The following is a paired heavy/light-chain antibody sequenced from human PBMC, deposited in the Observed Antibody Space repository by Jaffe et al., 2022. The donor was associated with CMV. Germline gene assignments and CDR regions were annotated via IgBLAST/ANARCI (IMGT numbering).Heavy chain of an antibody. J-gene: IGHJ4*02. CDR2: IQSDGNNE. V-gene: IGHV3-30*03. CDR3: ARDSWGEGYNEGAIDY. CDR1: GFTFSAYA. D-gene: IGHD7-27*01. Sequence: QVQLVESGGGVVQPGRSQRLSCAASGFTFSAYAMHWVRQTPGEGLEWVAAIQSDGNNEYYAESVKGRFTISRDNSENTVYLQLNSLRAEDTAIYYCARDSWGEGYNEGAIDYWGQGTLVTVSS.
Light chain of an antibody. CDR1: QSLIHSDGNTY. J-gene: IGKJ2*01. Sequence: DVVMTQSPLSLPVTLGQPASISCRSSQSLIHSDGNTYLNWFQQRPGQSPRRLIYKVSNRDSGVPDRFSGSGSGTDFTLKISRVEAEDVAIYYCMQGTHWPPFTFGQGTKLEIK. CDR3: MQGTHWPPFT. V-gene: IGKV2-30*02. CDR2: KVS.